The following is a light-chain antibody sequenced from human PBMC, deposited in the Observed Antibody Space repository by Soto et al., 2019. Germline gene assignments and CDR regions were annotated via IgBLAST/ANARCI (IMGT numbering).Light chain of an antibody. CDR1: PTISSW. V-gene: IGKV1-5*01. J-gene: IGKJ5*01. Sequence: DIQMTQSPSTLSASVGDRVTITCLASPTISSWLAWYQQKPGKAPELLIYDASTLESGVPSRFSGSGSGTEFTLTISSLQPDDFATYYCQQLNSYPITFGQGTRLEIK. CDR2: DAS. CDR3: QQLNSYPIT.